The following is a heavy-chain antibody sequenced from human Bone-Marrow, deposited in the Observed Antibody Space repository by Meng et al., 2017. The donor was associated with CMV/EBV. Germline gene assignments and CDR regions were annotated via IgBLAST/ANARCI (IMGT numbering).Heavy chain of an antibody. CDR1: FGCLS. V-gene: IGHV3-30*04. CDR3: ARDRDCSSTSCYRGFDY. Sequence: FGCLSTPWVLRAPGKGLGWVSVISYDGSNKYDADSLTGRFTSSRDNSKNTLYLQINSLRAEDTAVYYCARDRDCSSTSCYRGFDYWGQGTLVTVSS. CDR2: ISYDGSNK. D-gene: IGHD2-2*01. J-gene: IGHJ4*02.